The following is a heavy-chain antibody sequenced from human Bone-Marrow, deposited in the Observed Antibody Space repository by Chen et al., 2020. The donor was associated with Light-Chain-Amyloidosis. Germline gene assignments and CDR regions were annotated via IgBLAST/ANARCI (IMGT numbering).Heavy chain of an antibody. V-gene: IGHV3-21*06. J-gene: IGHJ6*03. CDR2: IDSSGTYI. CDR3: ARDQVEYKFFYYMDV. D-gene: IGHD6-6*01. Sequence: GLVKPGGSLRLSCAASGFTFASYTMNWVRQAPGKGLEWVSSIDSSGTYINYADSTRGRFSISRDNAKNSLYLQITSLGAEDTAVYYCARDQVEYKFFYYMDVWGKGTTVTVSS. CDR1: GFTFASYT.